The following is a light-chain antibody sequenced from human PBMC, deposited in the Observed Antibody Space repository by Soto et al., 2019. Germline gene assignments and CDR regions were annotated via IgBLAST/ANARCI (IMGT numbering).Light chain of an antibody. CDR2: AAS. CDR1: QDIRTS. Sequence: GDRVASTCRASQDIRTSLAWYQQKPGKAPKVLIHAASTLQSEVPSSFSGSGSGTEFTLTINSLQPEDFAPYNSPQLMSYPIPSGQLTRL. J-gene: IGKJ5*01. V-gene: IGKV1-9*01. CDR3: PQLMSYPIP.